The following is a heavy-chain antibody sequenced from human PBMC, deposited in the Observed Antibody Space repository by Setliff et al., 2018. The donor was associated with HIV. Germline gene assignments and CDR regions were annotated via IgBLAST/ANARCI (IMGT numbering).Heavy chain of an antibody. CDR2: IYYSGST. CDR1: GGSMSSGDYY. J-gene: IGHJ4*02. D-gene: IGHD3-10*01. Sequence: PSETLSLTCTVSGGSMSSGDYYWSWVRQHPGKGLEWIGYIYYSGSTYYNPSLKSRVTLSVDTSKNQFSLKLSSMTAADTALYYCARASKQDLLWSGFFDYWGQGTLVTVSS. CDR3: ARASKQDLLWSGFFDY. V-gene: IGHV4-31*03.